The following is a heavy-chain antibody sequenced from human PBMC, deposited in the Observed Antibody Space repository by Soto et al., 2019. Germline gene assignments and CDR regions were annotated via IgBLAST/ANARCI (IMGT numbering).Heavy chain of an antibody. D-gene: IGHD1-26*01. V-gene: IGHV1-18*01. CDR3: ARDFTYSGSFNDAFAM. CDR2: ISTYKGNT. Sequence: QVHLVQSGAEVKKPGASVKVSCKASGYTFTTYGINWVRQAPGQGLEWMGWISTYKGNTNYAQKLQGRVTQTTRQFKSKGYMEVKRLRSDGKAVYYCARDFTYSGSFNDAFAMWGQGTMVTVSS. CDR1: GYTFTTYG. J-gene: IGHJ3*02.